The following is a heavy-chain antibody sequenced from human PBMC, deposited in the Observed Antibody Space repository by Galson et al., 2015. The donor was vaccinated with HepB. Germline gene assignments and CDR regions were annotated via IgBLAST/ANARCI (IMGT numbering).Heavy chain of an antibody. J-gene: IGHJ4*02. CDR3: AKGTVLDWLLKFEY. CDR1: GFTFRTFA. D-gene: IGHD3-9*01. CDR2: ISNGGNNT. Sequence: SLRLSCAASGFTFRTFAMSWVRHTPGKGLECVSVISNGGNNTYYADSVKGRFTISRGNSKNTPSLQMNSLRAEDTAVYYCAKGTVLDWLLKFEYWGQGALVTVSS. V-gene: IGHV3-23*03.